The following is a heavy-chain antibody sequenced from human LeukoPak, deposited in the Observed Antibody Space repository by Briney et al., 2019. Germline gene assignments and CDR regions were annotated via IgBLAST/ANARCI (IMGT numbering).Heavy chain of an antibody. V-gene: IGHV3-74*01. CDR1: GFTFSSYW. CDR2: INSDGSST. D-gene: IGHD1-20*01. J-gene: IGHJ5*02. CDR3: ARVTATYNLFDL. Sequence: GGSLRLSCAASGFTFSSYWMHWVRQAPGKGLVWVSRINSDGSSTSYADSVKGRFTISRDNAKNTLYLQMNSLRAEDTAVYYCARVTATYNLFDLWGQGTLVTVSS.